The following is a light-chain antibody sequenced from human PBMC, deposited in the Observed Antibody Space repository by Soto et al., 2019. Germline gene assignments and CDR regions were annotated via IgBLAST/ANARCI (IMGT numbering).Light chain of an antibody. CDR3: GTWDSSLSVVV. J-gene: IGLJ2*01. Sequence: QAVLTQPPSVSAAPGQKVTISCSGSSSNIGKNYVSWYQQFPGTAPKLLIYDNNQRPSGISDRFSVSKSGTSATLGITGLQTGDKADYYCGTWDSSLSVVVFGGGTKLTVL. CDR2: DNN. V-gene: IGLV1-51*01. CDR1: SSNIGKNY.